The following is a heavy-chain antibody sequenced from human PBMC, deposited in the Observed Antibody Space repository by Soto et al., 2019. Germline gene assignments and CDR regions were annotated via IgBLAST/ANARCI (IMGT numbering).Heavy chain of an antibody. CDR2: IYHSGST. Sequence: QVQLQESGPGLVKPSGTLSLTCAVSGGSISSSNWWSWVRQPPGKGLEWIGEIYHSGSTNYNPSLKSRVTISGDKSKNQFSLKLSAVTAADTAVYYCARSYMVRGVANWFDPWGQGTLVTVSS. CDR3: ARSYMVRGVANWFDP. CDR1: GGSISSSNW. J-gene: IGHJ5*02. D-gene: IGHD3-10*01. V-gene: IGHV4-4*02.